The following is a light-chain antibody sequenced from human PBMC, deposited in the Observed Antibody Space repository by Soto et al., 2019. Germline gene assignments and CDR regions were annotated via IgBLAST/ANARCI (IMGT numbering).Light chain of an antibody. Sequence: QSVLTQPPSASGTPGQRVTISCSGSSSNIGSNTVSWYQQLPGTAPKLLIFSNNYRPSGVPDRFSGSKSGTSASLAISGLQSEDEADYYCAAWDDSLNAVVFGGGTKLTVL. V-gene: IGLV1-44*01. CDR1: SSNIGSNT. J-gene: IGLJ2*01. CDR2: SNN. CDR3: AAWDDSLNAVV.